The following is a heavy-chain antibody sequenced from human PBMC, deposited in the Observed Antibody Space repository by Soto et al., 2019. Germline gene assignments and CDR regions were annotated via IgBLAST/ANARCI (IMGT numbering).Heavy chain of an antibody. D-gene: IGHD3-16*01. Sequence: GGSLRLPCAASGFTFSSYGMHWVRQAPGKGLEWVAVIWYDGSNKYYAGSVKGRFTISRDNAENSLYLQMNSLRAEDTALYYCPTPHDRGGRTTFIDWGQRTQVTLSS. CDR2: IWYDGSNK. J-gene: IGHJ4*02. V-gene: IGHV3-33*03. CDR3: PTPHDRGGRTTFID. CDR1: GFTFSSYG.